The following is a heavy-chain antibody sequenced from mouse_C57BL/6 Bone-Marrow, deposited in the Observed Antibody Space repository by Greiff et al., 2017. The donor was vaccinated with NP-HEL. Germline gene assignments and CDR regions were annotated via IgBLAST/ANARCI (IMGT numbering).Heavy chain of an antibody. D-gene: IGHD4-1*01. Sequence: QVQLQQSGAELVRPGTSVTMSCKASGYTFTNYWIGWAKQRPGHGLEWIGDIYPGGGYTNYNEKFKGKATLTADKSSSTAYMQFSSLTSEDSAIYDCARSGTGTGYAMDYWGQGTSVTVSS. J-gene: IGHJ4*01. CDR3: ARSGTGTGYAMDY. CDR2: IYPGGGYT. CDR1: GYTFTNYW. V-gene: IGHV1-63*01.